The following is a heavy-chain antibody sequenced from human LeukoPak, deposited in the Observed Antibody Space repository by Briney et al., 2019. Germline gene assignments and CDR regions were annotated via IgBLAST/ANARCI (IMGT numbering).Heavy chain of an antibody. Sequence: GGSLRLSCAASGFTVSSNYMCWVRQAPGKGLEWVSVIYSGGSTYYADSVKGRFTISRDNSKNTLYLQMNSLRAEDTAVYYCARAFPYYYGSGSYHLDYWGQGTLVTVSS. CDR1: GFTVSSNY. D-gene: IGHD3-10*01. CDR3: ARAFPYYYGSGSYHLDY. V-gene: IGHV3-66*01. CDR2: IYSGGST. J-gene: IGHJ4*02.